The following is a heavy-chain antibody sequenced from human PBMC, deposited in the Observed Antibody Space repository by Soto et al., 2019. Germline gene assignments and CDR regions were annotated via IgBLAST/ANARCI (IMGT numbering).Heavy chain of an antibody. J-gene: IGHJ6*02. Sequence: GGSLRLSCVASGFTFTTYCLHWVRQAPGKGLEYLSAISNDGVHTYYANSVRGRFTVSRDNSKDTLYLHMDSLRPEDMAVYYCARVLLPWANHPDGLDVWSQGTTVT. CDR1: GFTFTTYC. V-gene: IGHV3-64*01. CDR3: ARVLLPWANHPDGLDV. D-gene: IGHD7-27*01. CDR2: ISNDGVHT.